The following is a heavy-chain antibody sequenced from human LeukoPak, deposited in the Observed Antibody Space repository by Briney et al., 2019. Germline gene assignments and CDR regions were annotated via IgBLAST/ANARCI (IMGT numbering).Heavy chain of an antibody. CDR2: ISSSSSYI. CDR3: ARDGDPIDYDILTGYSAFDI. D-gene: IGHD3-9*01. J-gene: IGHJ3*02. V-gene: IGHV3-21*01. CDR1: GFTFSSYS. Sequence: PGGSLRLSCAASGFTFSSYSMNWVRQAPGKGLEWVSSISSSSSYIYYADSVKGRFTISRDNAKNSLYLQMNNLRAEDTAVYYCARDGDPIDYDILTGYSAFDIWGQGTMVTVSS.